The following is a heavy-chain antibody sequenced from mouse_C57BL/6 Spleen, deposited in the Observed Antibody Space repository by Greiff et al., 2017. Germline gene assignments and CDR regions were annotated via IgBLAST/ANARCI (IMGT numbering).Heavy chain of an antibody. Sequence: DVQLVESGGGLVKPGGSLKLSCAASGFTFSDYGMHWVRQAPEKGLEWVAYISSGSSTIYYADTVKGRFTISRDNAKNTLFLQMTSLRSEDTAMYYCARRDSSGYDYFDYGGQGTTLTVSS. CDR1: GFTFSDYG. CDR2: ISSGSSTI. CDR3: ARRDSSGYDYFDY. D-gene: IGHD3-2*02. V-gene: IGHV5-17*01. J-gene: IGHJ2*01.